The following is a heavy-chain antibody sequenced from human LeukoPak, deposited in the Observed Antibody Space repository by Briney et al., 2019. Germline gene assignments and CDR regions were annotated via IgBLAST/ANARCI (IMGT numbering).Heavy chain of an antibody. CDR2: IYPGDSDT. CDR1: GYSFTSYW. Sequence: GESLKISCKGSGYSFTSYWIGWVRQMPGKGLEWMGIIYPGDSDTRYSPSFQGQVTISADKSISTAYLQWSSLKASDTAMYYCARVAHEAYYDILTGPFDYWGQGTLVTVSS. D-gene: IGHD3-9*01. J-gene: IGHJ4*02. V-gene: IGHV5-51*01. CDR3: ARVAHEAYYDILTGPFDY.